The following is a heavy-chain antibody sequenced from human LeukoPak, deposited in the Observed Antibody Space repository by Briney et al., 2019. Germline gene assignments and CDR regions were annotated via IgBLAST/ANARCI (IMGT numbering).Heavy chain of an antibody. CDR2: IYYSGST. J-gene: IGHJ4*02. V-gene: IGHV4-59*01. CDR1: GGSISSYY. CDR3: ARGGYCSGGSCYSGY. Sequence: SETLSLTCTVSGGSISSYYWSWIRQPPGKGLEWIGYIYYSGSTNYNPSLKSRVTISVDTSKNQFSLKLSSVTAADTAVYYCARGGYCSGGSCYSGYWGQGTLVTVSS. D-gene: IGHD2-15*01.